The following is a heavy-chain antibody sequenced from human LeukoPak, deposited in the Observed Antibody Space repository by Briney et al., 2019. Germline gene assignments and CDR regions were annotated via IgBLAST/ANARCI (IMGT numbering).Heavy chain of an antibody. D-gene: IGHD6-6*01. CDR2: TYYRSKWYN. CDR3: ARDKEYSSSSRYYYYMDV. J-gene: IGHJ6*03. Sequence: SQTLSLTCAISGDSVSSNSAAWNWIRQSPSRGLEWLGRTYYRSKWYNDYAVSVKSRVTINPDTSKNQFSLQLNSVTPEDTAVYYCARDKEYSSSSRYYYYMDVWGKGTTVTVSS. CDR1: GDSVSSNSAA. V-gene: IGHV6-1*01.